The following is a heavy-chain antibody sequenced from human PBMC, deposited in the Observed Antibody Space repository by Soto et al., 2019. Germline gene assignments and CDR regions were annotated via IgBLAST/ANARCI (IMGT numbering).Heavy chain of an antibody. CDR1: GFTFSDYY. CDR3: ARSPQSHCGGDCVWFDP. V-gene: IGHV3-11*01. D-gene: IGHD2-21*02. CDR2: ISSSGSTI. J-gene: IGHJ5*02. Sequence: SLRLSCAASGFTFSDYYMSWIRQAPGKGLEWVSYISSSGSTIYYADSVKGRFTISRDNAKNSLYLQMNSLRAEDTAVYYCARSPQSHCGGDCVWFDPWGQGTLVTVSS.